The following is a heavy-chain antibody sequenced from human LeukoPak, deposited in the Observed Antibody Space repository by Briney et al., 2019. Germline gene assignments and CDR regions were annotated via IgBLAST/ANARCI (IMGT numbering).Heavy chain of an antibody. CDR1: GYAFINYY. CDR2: INPRGGTT. V-gene: IGHV1-46*01. D-gene: IGHD3-3*01. J-gene: IGHJ4*02. CDR3: ARDGPRLDYDFWSGYYGDY. Sequence: ASVKVSCKASGYAFINYYMHWVRQAPGQGLEWMGIINPRGGTTSYAQKFQGGVSMTRDTSTTTVYMELSSLRSEDTAVYYCARDGPRLDYDFWSGYYGDYWGQGSLVTVSS.